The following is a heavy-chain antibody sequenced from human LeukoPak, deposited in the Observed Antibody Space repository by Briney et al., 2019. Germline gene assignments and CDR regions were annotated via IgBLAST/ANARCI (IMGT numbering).Heavy chain of an antibody. V-gene: IGHV1-2*02. CDR1: GYTFTGYY. J-gene: IGHJ4*02. CDR2: INPNSGGT. D-gene: IGHD6-6*01. CDR3: ARGPLYSSSSVD. Sequence: ASVKVSCKASGYTFTGYYMHWVRQAPGQGLEWMGWINPNSGGTNYAQKFQGRVTMTRNTSISTAYMELSSLRSEDTAVYYCARGPLYSSSSVDWGQGTLVTVSS.